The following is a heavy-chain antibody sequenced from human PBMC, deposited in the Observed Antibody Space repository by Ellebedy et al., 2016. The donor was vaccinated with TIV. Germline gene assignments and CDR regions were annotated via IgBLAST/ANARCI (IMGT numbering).Heavy chain of an antibody. J-gene: IGHJ3*02. CDR2: IDSDGSST. CDR3: ARAVPNYSAFDI. CDR1: GFTFSSYW. D-gene: IGHD3-10*01. V-gene: IGHV3-74*01. Sequence: PGGSLRLSCAASGFTFSSYWMHRIRQAPGKGLVWVSRIDSDGSSTKYADSVKGRFTISSDNAKNTLYLQMNSLRAEDTAVYYCARAVPNYSAFDIWGQGTMVTVSS.